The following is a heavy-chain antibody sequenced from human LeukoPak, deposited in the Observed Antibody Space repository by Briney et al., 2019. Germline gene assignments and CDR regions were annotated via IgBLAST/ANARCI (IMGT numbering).Heavy chain of an antibody. CDR1: GFTFSSYA. J-gene: IGHJ5*02. CDR3: ARGGISSGST. CDR2: ISYDGSNK. Sequence: GRSLRLSCAASGFTFSSYAIHWVRQAPGKGLEWVAVISYDGSNKYYADSVKGRFTISRDNSKNTLYLQMNSLRAEDTAVYYCARGGISSGSTWGQGTLVTVSS. V-gene: IGHV3-30-3*01. D-gene: IGHD3-22*01.